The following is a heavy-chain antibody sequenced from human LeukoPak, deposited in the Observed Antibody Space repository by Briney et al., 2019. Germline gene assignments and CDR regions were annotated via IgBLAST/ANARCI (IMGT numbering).Heavy chain of an antibody. CDR2: IYYSGST. CDR1: GGSISSYY. Sequence: SETLSLTCTVSGGSISSYYWSWIRQPPGKGLEWIGYIYYSGSTNYNPSLKSRVTISVDTSKNQFSLKLSSVTAADTAVYYCARYWTIAAAGYYFDYWGQGTLVTVSS. D-gene: IGHD6-13*01. V-gene: IGHV4-59*01. CDR3: ARYWTIAAAGYYFDY. J-gene: IGHJ4*02.